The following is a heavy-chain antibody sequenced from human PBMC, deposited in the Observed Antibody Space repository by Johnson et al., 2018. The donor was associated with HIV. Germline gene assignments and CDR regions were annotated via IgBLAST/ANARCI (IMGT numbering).Heavy chain of an antibody. CDR1: GFTFSSYA. V-gene: IGHV3-30*04. D-gene: IGHD1-26*01. Sequence: QVQLVESGGGVVQPGRSLRLSCAASGFTFSSYAMHWVRQAPGKGLEWVAVISYDGSNKYYADSVKGRFPIARDNAQKSLYLQMNGLRAEDTAVYYCAKDQPHRIVGATEKLAFDIWGQGTMVTVSS. J-gene: IGHJ3*02. CDR2: ISYDGSNK. CDR3: AKDQPHRIVGATEKLAFDI.